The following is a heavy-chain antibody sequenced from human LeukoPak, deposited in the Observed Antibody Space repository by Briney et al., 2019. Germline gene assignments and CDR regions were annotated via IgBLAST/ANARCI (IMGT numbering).Heavy chain of an antibody. D-gene: IGHD2-2*02. CDR3: ARDVAVVVPAAKPEYFQH. J-gene: IGHJ1*01. CDR2: ISAYNGNT. Sequence: ASVKVSCKASGYTFTSYGISWVRQAPGRGLEWMGWISAYNGNTNYAQKLQGRVTMTTDTSTSTAYMELRSLRSDDTAVYYCARDVAVVVPAAKPEYFQHWGQGTLVTVSS. CDR1: GYTFTSYG. V-gene: IGHV1-18*01.